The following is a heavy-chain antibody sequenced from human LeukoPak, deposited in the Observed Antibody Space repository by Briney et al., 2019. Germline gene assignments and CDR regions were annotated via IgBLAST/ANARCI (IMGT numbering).Heavy chain of an antibody. Sequence: GGSLRLSCAASGFTFSSYWMSWVRQAPGKGLEWVANIKQDESEKYYVDSVKGRFTISRDNAKNSLYLQMNSLRAEDTAVYYCARGPYYDILTGYYKGFRWFDPWGQGTLVTVSS. J-gene: IGHJ5*02. CDR2: IKQDESEK. CDR3: ARGPYYDILTGYYKGFRWFDP. D-gene: IGHD3-9*01. CDR1: GFTFSSYW. V-gene: IGHV3-7*01.